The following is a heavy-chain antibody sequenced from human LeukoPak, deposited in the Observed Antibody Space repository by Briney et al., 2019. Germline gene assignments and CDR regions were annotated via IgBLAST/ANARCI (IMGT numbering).Heavy chain of an antibody. CDR1: GYTLTELS. J-gene: IGHJ4*02. D-gene: IGHD1-26*01. Sequence: ASVKVSCKVSGYTLTELSMHWVRQAPGKGLEWMGGFDPEDGETIYAQKFQGRVTMTEDTSTDTAYMELSSLSSEDTAVYYCATTKVGATGFDYWGQGTLVTVSS. V-gene: IGHV1-24*01. CDR3: ATTKVGATGFDY. CDR2: FDPEDGET.